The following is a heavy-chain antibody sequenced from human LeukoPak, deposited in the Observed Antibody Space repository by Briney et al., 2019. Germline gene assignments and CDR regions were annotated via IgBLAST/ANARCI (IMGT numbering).Heavy chain of an antibody. J-gene: IGHJ6*02. Sequence: PSETLSLTCTVSGGSISNYYWNWIRQPPGKGLEWIGYIYYSGSTNYNPSLKSRVTISVDTSKNQFSLRLSSMTAADTAVYYCARSDCSTTSCVAYYGMDVLGQGSTVTVSS. CDR2: IYYSGST. CDR3: ARSDCSTTSCVAYYGMDV. D-gene: IGHD2-2*01. CDR1: GGSISNYY. V-gene: IGHV4-59*08.